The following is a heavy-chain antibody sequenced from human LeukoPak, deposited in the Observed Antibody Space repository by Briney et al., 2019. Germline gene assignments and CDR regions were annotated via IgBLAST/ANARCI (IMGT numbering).Heavy chain of an antibody. CDR3: VPKGTEGY. Sequence: GGSLRLSCAASGVTLSSYAMSWVRQAPGKGLEYVSAISPDGSNTYYADFVKGRFSISRDNSKNTLYLQMSSLRPEDTADYYCVPKGTEGYWGQGTLVTVSS. V-gene: IGHV3-64D*06. CDR1: GVTLSSYA. CDR2: ISPDGSNT. J-gene: IGHJ4*02.